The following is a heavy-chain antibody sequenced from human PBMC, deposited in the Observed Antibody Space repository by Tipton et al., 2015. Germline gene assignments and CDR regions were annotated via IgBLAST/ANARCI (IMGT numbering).Heavy chain of an antibody. CDR2: INGDGSST. CDR1: GFKFSSYW. V-gene: IGHV3-74*01. Sequence: SLRLSCAASGFKFSSYWMHWVRQAPGKGLVWVARINGDGSSTTYADSVKGRFIISRDNAKNTLYLEMNSLRVEDTAVYYCARGGVSGGFDMWGQGTMVTVSS. J-gene: IGHJ3*02. CDR3: ARGGVSGGFDM. D-gene: IGHD2-8*02.